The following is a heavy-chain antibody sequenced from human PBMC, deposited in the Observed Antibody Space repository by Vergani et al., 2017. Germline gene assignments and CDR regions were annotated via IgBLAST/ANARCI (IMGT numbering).Heavy chain of an antibody. Sequence: EVQLLESGGGLVQPGGSLRLSCAASGFTFSSYAMSWVRQAPGKGLEWVSAISGSGGSTYYADSVKGRFTISRDHSKNTLYLQMNSLRAEDTAVYYCAKDRESGSPPFDPYFDLWGRGTLVTVSS. CDR3: AKDRESGSPPFDPYFDL. J-gene: IGHJ2*01. D-gene: IGHD1-26*01. V-gene: IGHV3-23*01. CDR1: GFTFSSYA. CDR2: ISGSGGST.